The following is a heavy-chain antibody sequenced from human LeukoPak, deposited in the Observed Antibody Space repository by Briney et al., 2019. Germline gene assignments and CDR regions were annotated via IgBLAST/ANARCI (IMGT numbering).Heavy chain of an antibody. CDR3: ARGLPISV. CDR2: ISSSSTI. V-gene: IGHV3-48*02. J-gene: IGHJ4*02. Sequence: PGGSLRLSCAASGFTFSSYSMNWVRQAPGKGLEWVSYISSSSTIYYADSVKGRFTISRDNAKNSLYLQMNSLRDEDTAVYYCARGLPISVWGQGTLVTVSS. CDR1: GFTFSSYS. D-gene: IGHD3-9*01.